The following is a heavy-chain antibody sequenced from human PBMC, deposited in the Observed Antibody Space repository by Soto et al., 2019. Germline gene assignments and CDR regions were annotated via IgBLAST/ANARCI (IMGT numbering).Heavy chain of an antibody. CDR1: GGSFSGTSY. CDR3: ARRNLGNDAFDI. V-gene: IGHV4-61*01. J-gene: IGHJ3*02. D-gene: IGHD1-1*01. CDR2: MFHSGTT. Sequence: PSETLSLTCAVHGGSFSGTSYWGWIRQPPGEGLEWIGYMFHSGTTNYNPSLKSRVTISIDTSKNQFSLKLNSVTAADTAVYYYARRNLGNDAFDIWGQGTMVTVSS.